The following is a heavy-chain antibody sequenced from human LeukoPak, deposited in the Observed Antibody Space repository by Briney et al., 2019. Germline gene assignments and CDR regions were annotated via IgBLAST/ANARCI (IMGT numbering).Heavy chain of an antibody. CDR2: ISAYNGNT. D-gene: IGHD5-12*01. V-gene: IGHV1-18*01. J-gene: IGHJ6*02. CDR3: ARDIWATNYYYYGMDV. CDR1: GYTFTSYG. Sequence: ASVKVSCKASGYTFTSYGFSWVRQAPGQGLEWMGWISAYNGNTNYAQKLQGRVTMTTDTSTSTAYMELRSLRSDDTAVYYCARDIWATNYYYYGMDVWGQGTTVTVSS.